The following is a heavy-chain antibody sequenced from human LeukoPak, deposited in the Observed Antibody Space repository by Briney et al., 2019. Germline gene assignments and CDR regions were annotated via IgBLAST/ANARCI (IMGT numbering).Heavy chain of an antibody. J-gene: IGHJ4*02. CDR2: ITSYNGNT. Sequence: ASVKVSCKASGYTFSSYGISWVRQAPGQGLEWMGWITSYNGNTKYAQQLQGRVTMTTDTSTGAAYMELRSLRSDDTAVYYCARAGAAAGTPFDYWGQGTLVTVSS. CDR3: ARAGAAAGTPFDY. CDR1: GYTFSSYG. D-gene: IGHD6-13*01. V-gene: IGHV1-18*01.